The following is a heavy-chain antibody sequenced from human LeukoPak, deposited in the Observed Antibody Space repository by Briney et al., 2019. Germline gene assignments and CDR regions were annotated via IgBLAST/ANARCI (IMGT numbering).Heavy chain of an antibody. CDR2: ISSSDSTI. V-gene: IGHV3-11*04. J-gene: IGHJ4*02. CDR1: GFTFSDYY. CDR3: ARRSGWLQNQSSADQPNFDY. D-gene: IGHD5-24*01. Sequence: GGSLRLSCAASGFTFSDYYMSWIRQAPGKGLEWVSYISSSDSTIYYADSVKGRFTISRDNAKNSLYLHMNSLRAEDTAVYYCARRSGWLQNQSSADQPNFDYWGQGALVTVSS.